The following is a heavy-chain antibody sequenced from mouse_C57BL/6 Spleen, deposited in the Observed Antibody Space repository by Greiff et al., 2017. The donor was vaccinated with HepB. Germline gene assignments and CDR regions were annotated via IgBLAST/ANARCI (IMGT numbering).Heavy chain of an antibody. Sequence: VQLKESGAELVRPGTSVKMSCKASGYTFTNYWIGWAKQRPGHGLEWIGDIYPGGGYTNYNEKFKGKATLTADKSSSTAYMQFSSLTSEDSAIYYCARKGGTGYAMDYWGQGTSVTVSS. D-gene: IGHD4-1*01. J-gene: IGHJ4*01. CDR1: GYTFTNYW. CDR3: ARKGGTGYAMDY. V-gene: IGHV1-63*01. CDR2: IYPGGGYT.